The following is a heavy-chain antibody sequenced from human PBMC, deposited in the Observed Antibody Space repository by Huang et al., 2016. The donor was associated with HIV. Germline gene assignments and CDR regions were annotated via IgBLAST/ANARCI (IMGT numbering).Heavy chain of an antibody. D-gene: IGHD2-8*01. V-gene: IGHV3-30*02. CDR1: GFTFSTFG. CDR3: AKGGAGYHNGPEY. Sequence: QVRLVESWGGVVQLGGSLTLSCEASGFTFSTFGMRWVRRAPGKGREWMAHSRFDGNKKVYEETLKGRFTIFKENSKNTVYLEMNSLTGEDTAMYFCAKGGAGYHNGPEYWGQGTQVIVS. CDR2: SRFDGNKK. J-gene: IGHJ4*02.